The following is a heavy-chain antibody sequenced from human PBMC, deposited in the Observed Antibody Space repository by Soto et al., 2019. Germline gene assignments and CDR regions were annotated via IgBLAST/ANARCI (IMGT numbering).Heavy chain of an antibody. CDR1: GFTFSSYA. J-gene: IGHJ4*02. Sequence: SLRLSCAASGFTFSSYAMHWVRQAPGKGLEWVAVISYDGSNKYYADSVKGRFTISRDNSKNTLYLQMNSLRAEDTAVYYCAREIGEVAAAGTVDYWGQGTLVTVSS. CDR2: ISYDGSNK. D-gene: IGHD6-13*01. CDR3: AREIGEVAAAGTVDY. V-gene: IGHV3-30-3*01.